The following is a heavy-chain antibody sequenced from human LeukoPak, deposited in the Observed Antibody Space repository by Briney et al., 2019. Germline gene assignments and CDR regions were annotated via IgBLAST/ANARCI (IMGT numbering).Heavy chain of an antibody. J-gene: IGHJ4*02. V-gene: IGHV3-7*01. CDR1: GFTFSNAW. CDR2: IKQDGSEK. D-gene: IGHD6-13*01. CDR3: ARREKAGSPH. Sequence: PGGSLRLSCAASGFTFSNAWMSWVRQAPGKGLEWVANIKQDGSEKYYVDSVKGRFTISRDNAKNSLYLQMNSLRAEDTAVYYCARREKAGSPHWGQGTLVTVSS.